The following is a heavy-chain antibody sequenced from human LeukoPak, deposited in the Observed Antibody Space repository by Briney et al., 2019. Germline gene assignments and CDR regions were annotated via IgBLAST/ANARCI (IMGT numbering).Heavy chain of an antibody. CDR1: GFTFDDYA. D-gene: IGHD3-10*01. J-gene: IGHJ4*02. CDR3: PKAHTIPSPFDY. Sequence: PGRSLRLSCAASGFTFDDYAMHWVRQAPGKGLEWVSGISWNSGSIGYADSVKGRITISRDNAKNSLYLQMNSLRAEDTALYYGPKAHTIPSPFDYWGQETLAPSPQ. V-gene: IGHV3-9*01. CDR2: ISWNSGSI.